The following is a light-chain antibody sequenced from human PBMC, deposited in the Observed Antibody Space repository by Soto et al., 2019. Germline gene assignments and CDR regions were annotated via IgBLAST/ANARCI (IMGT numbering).Light chain of an antibody. CDR3: AAWDDSRNGNVV. Sequence: QSVLTQPPSASGTPGQRVTISCSGSSSNIGSNTVNWYQQLPVTAPKLLIYSNNQRPSGVPDRVSGSKSGTSASLAISGVQSEDESDYYCAAWDDSRNGNVVFGGGTKLTVL. CDR1: SSNIGSNT. V-gene: IGLV1-44*01. J-gene: IGLJ2*01. CDR2: SNN.